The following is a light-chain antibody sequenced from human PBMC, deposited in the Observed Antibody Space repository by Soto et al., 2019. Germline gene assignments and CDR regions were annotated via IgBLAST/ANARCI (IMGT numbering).Light chain of an antibody. CDR1: QAISSR. CDR2: TAS. V-gene: IGKV1-12*01. CDR3: QQANSFPWT. J-gene: IGKJ1*01. Sequence: DIQMTQSPSSVSASVGDRVTITCRASQAISSRLAWYQEKPGKAPKLLIYTASSLEGGVPSRFSGSASGTDFTLTISSLQPEDFATYYCQQANSFPWTFGQGTKVEIK.